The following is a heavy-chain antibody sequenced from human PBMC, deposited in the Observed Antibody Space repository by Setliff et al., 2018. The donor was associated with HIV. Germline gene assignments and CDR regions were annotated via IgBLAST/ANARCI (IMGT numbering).Heavy chain of an antibody. Sequence: KASETLSLTCTVSGGSITSENSFWSWIRQPAGKGLEWIGHVHTNGDTNYNPSLKSRLSISADTSKNQFSLKLDSVTPADTAVYFCARRPYGSGRLDPWGQGTLVTVSS. CDR3: ARRPYGSGRLDP. J-gene: IGHJ5*02. V-gene: IGHV4-61*09. CDR2: VHTNGDT. CDR1: GGSITSENSF. D-gene: IGHD2-15*01.